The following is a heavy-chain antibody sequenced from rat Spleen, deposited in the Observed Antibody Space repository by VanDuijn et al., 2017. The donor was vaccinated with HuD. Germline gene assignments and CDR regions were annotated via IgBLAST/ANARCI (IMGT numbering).Heavy chain of an antibody. V-gene: IGHV2-72*01. CDR3: ARTGHTVGINFFDY. CDR1: GFSLTSYH. J-gene: IGHJ2*01. D-gene: IGHD1-9*01. Sequence: QVQLKESGPGLVQPSQTLSLTCTVSGFSLTSYHVSWVRQPPGESLVGMGSIWAGGGTNYPSAVQSRLSISRETSKSQVFRKMNSLQPEDTGTYYCARTGHTVGINFFDYWGQGVTVTVSS. CDR2: IWAGGGT.